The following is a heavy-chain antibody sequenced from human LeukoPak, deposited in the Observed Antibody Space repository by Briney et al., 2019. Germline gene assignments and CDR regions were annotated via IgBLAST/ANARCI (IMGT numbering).Heavy chain of an antibody. V-gene: IGHV1-8*01. D-gene: IGHD6-13*01. Sequence: ASVKVSCKASGYTFTSYDINWVRQATGQGLEWMGWMNPNSGNTGYAQKFQGRVTMTRNTSISTAYMELSSLRSEDTAVYYCARVGTYQLYSSSWWADNWFDPWGQGTLVTVSS. CDR2: MNPNSGNT. CDR1: GYTFTSYD. CDR3: ARVGTYQLYSSSWWADNWFDP. J-gene: IGHJ5*02.